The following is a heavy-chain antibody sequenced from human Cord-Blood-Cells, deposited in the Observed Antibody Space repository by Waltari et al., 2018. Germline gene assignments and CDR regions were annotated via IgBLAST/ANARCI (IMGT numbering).Heavy chain of an antibody. D-gene: IGHD3-22*01. J-gene: IGHJ3*02. Sequence: QVQLVQSGAEVKKPGSSVKVSCTAPGGTFSSYAISWVRQAPGQGLEWMGGIIPIFGTANYAQKFQGRVTITADESTSTAYMELSSLRSDDTAVYYCAREWLPRSGDAFDIWGQGTMVTVSS. CDR2: IIPIFGTA. CDR3: AREWLPRSGDAFDI. CDR1: GGTFSSYA. V-gene: IGHV1-69*01.